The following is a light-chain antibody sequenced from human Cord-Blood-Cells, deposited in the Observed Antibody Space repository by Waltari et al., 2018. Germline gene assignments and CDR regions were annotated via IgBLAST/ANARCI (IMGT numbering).Light chain of an antibody. CDR3: QQSYSTPLT. CDR2: AAS. CDR1: QSICSY. J-gene: IGKJ3*01. Sequence: IQMTQSPSSLSASVGDRVTITCRASQSICSYLNWDQQKPGKAPKLLIYAASSLQSGVPSRFSGSGSGTDFTLTISSLQPEDFATYYCQQSYSTPLTFGPGTKVDIK. V-gene: IGKV1-39*01.